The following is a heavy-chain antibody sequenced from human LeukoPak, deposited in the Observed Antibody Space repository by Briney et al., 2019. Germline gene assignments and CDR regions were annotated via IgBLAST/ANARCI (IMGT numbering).Heavy chain of an antibody. J-gene: IGHJ4*02. CDR1: GGTFSSRA. D-gene: IGHD4-17*01. Sequence: SVKVSCKASGGTFSSRAIIWVRQAPGQGLEWMGGIIPIFGTANYAQKFQGRVTITADKSTSTAYMELSSLRSEDTAVYYCARGAGAVTTTHLSTLHYFDYWGQGTLVTVSS. V-gene: IGHV1-69*06. CDR2: IIPIFGTA. CDR3: ARGAGAVTTTHLSTLHYFDY.